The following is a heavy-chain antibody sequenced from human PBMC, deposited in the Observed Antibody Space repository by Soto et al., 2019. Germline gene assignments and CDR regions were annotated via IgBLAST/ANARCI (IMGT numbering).Heavy chain of an antibody. V-gene: IGHV4-31*03. D-gene: IGHD1-1*01. J-gene: IGHJ4*02. CDR2: IYYSVST. CDR3: ARWPQLEPRFDY. Sequence: QVQLQESGPGLVKPSQTLSLTCTVSSGSISSGGYYCSWIRQHPGKGLAWIGYIYYSVSTCYNPSLQSRVTISLDTSKTQFSLKLSSVTAADTAVDYCARWPQLEPRFDYWGQGTLITVST. CDR1: SGSISSGGYY.